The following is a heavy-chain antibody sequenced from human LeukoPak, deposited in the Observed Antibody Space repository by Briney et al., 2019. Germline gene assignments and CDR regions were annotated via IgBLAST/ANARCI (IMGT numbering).Heavy chain of an antibody. D-gene: IGHD6-13*01. V-gene: IGHV1-3*01. CDR1: VYTFTSYA. J-gene: IGHJ1*01. CDR3: ARDESSSWYAYFQH. CDR2: INAGNGNT. Sequence: ASVKVSCKASVYTFTSYAMHWVRQAPGQRLEWMGWINAGNGNTKYSQKFQGRVTITRDTSASTAYMELSSLRSEDTAVYYCARDESSSWYAYFQHWGQGTLVTVSS.